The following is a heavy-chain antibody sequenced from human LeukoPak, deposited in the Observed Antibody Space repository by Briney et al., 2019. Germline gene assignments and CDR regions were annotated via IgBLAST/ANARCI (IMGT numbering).Heavy chain of an antibody. CDR2: IYPGDSDT. V-gene: IGHV5-51*01. CDR1: GSSFTSYW. Sequence: GASLQISYKGSGSSFTSYWIGWVRPMPGKGLERMGIIYPGDSDTRYSPSFQGQVTISADNSITTSYLQSSSLKAADTGMYYWARRVPMRTYYYESSGYYADYWGQGTLVTVSS. J-gene: IGHJ4*02. CDR3: ARRVPMRTYYYESSGYYADY. D-gene: IGHD3-22*01.